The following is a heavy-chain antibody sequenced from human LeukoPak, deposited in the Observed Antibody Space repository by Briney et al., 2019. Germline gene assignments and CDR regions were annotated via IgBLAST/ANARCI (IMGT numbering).Heavy chain of an antibody. Sequence: SETLSLTYVVSGGSVSGYYRGWIRQPPGRGLEWIGYVYYSGSTNYNPSFKSRITISVDTSRNQFSLQLSSVTAADTAVYYCARQIRGPYNWFDPWGQGTLVTVSS. V-gene: IGHV4-59*02. J-gene: IGHJ5*02. CDR3: ARQIRGPYNWFDP. CDR2: VYYSGST. CDR1: GGSVSGYY. D-gene: IGHD6-25*01.